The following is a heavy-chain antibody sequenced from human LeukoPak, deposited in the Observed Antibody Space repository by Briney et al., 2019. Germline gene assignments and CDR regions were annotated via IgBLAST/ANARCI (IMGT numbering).Heavy chain of an antibody. V-gene: IGHV3-21*01. Sequence: GGSLRLSCAASGFTFSSYSMNWVRQAPGKGLEWVSSISSSSSSYIYYADSVKGRFTISRDNAKNSLYLQMNSLRAEDTAVYYCARDLGRITMVRGASDYWGQGTLVTVSS. D-gene: IGHD3-10*01. J-gene: IGHJ4*02. CDR3: ARDLGRITMVRGASDY. CDR1: GFTFSSYS. CDR2: ISSSSSSYI.